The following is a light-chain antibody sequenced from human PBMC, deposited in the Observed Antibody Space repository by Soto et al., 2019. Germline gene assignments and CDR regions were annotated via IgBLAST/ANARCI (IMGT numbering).Light chain of an antibody. CDR3: TSYTTIGTLDL. CDR2: EVS. Sequence: SALTQPASVSGSPGQSITISCTGTSSDVGGYDYVSWYQQHPGKAPKLLIYEVSDRPSGVSTRFSGSKSGSTASLTISGLQTEDEADYYCTSYTTIGTLDLFGTGTKSPS. V-gene: IGLV2-14*01. J-gene: IGLJ1*01. CDR1: SSDVGGYDY.